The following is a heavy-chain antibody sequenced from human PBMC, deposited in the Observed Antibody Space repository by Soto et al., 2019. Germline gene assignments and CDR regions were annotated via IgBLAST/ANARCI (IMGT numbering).Heavy chain of an antibody. CDR2: INGGNGNT. CDR1: GFTFTTYA. Sequence: QVQLVQSGAEVKKPGASVKVSCKASGFTFTTYAIDWVRQAPRQRLEWMGWINGGNGNTKYSQKFQGRLTITRDTSASTAYMELSSLRSEDTAVYYCARGRDSSGWFHYYAMDVWGQGTTVTVSS. J-gene: IGHJ6*02. D-gene: IGHD6-19*01. V-gene: IGHV1-3*01. CDR3: ARGRDSSGWFHYYAMDV.